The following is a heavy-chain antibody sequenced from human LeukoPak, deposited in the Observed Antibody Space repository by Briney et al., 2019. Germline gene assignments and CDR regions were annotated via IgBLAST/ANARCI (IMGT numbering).Heavy chain of an antibody. J-gene: IGHJ4*02. CDR3: ARLYSSSLGRVFDY. CDR1: GGSISSYL. CDR2: ISYSGST. D-gene: IGHD6-13*01. V-gene: IGHV4-59*01. Sequence: SEALSLTCTVSGGSISSYLWTWIRQPPGKELEWVGYISYSGSTTYNPSLKSRVTISVDTSKNQFSLKLSSVTAADTAVYYCARLYSSSLGRVFDYWGQGTLVTVSS.